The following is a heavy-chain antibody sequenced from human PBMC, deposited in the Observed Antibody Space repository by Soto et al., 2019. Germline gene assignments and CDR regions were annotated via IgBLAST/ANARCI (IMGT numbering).Heavy chain of an antibody. CDR2: IYPGDSDT. D-gene: IGHD6-13*01. V-gene: IGHV5-51*01. CDR1: GYRFTSYW. CDR3: ARPRSSSRNYYGMDV. Sequence: GASLKISCKGSGYRFTSYWMGWVRPIPGKGLEWMGIIYPGDSDTRYSPSFQGQVTISADKSISTAYLQWSSLKASDTAMYYCARPRSSSRNYYGMDVWGQGTTVTVSS. J-gene: IGHJ6*02.